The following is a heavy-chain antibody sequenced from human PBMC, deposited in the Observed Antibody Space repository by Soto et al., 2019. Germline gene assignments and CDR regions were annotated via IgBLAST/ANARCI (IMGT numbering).Heavy chain of an antibody. CDR2: IYPGDSDT. CDR3: ASRNRLTAMVTDNYYYYYGMDV. D-gene: IGHD5-18*01. CDR1: GYSFTSYW. Sequence: GESLKISCKGSGYSFTSYWIGWVRQMPGKGLEWMGIIYPGDSDTRYSPSFQGQVTISADKSISTAYLQWSSLKASDTAMYYCASRNRLTAMVTDNYYYYYGMDVWGQGTTVTVSS. V-gene: IGHV5-51*01. J-gene: IGHJ6*02.